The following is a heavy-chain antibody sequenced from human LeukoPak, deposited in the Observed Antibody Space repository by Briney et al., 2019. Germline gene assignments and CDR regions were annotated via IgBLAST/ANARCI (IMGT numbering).Heavy chain of an antibody. CDR2: INHSGST. CDR1: GFTVSSNY. V-gene: IGHV4-34*01. J-gene: IGHJ5*02. D-gene: IGHD3-3*01. CDR3: ARGRTKITIFGVVTQQPFDP. Sequence: PGGSLRLSCAASGFTVSSNYMSWVRQPPGKGLEWIGEINHSGSTNYNPSLKSRVTISVDTSKNQFSLKLSSVTAADTAVYYCARGRTKITIFGVVTQQPFDPWGQGTLVTVSS.